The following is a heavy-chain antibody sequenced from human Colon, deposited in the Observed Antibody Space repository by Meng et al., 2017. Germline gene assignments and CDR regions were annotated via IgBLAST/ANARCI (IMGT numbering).Heavy chain of an antibody. CDR1: GGDINTYS. CDR3: ARGVETMIRGVKWYFDL. V-gene: IGHV4-4*07. J-gene: IGHJ2*01. CDR2: VYSSGSA. Sequence: VRLQESGPGLLKPSETLSLTCTVDGGDINTYSWSWIRQSPGKGLEWLGCVYSSGSAYYSPSLKSRLNMSVDRTKNQLSLKVTSVTAADTAVYYCARGVETMIRGVKWYFDLWGRGALVTVSS. D-gene: IGHD3-10*01.